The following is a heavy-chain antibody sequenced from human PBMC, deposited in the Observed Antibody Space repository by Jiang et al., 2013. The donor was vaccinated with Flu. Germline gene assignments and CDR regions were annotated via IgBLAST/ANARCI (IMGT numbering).Heavy chain of an antibody. D-gene: IGHD3-22*01. CDR1: GFSFTSYW. J-gene: IGHJ4*02. CDR2: IFPGDSDT. Sequence: GAEVKKPGESLRISCKASGFSFTSYWIGWVRQMPGKGLEWMGIIFPGDSDTRYSPSFQGQVTISADKSISTAYLQWSSLKASDTAMYYCARTYDSSGYYSEALYFDYWGQGTLVTVSS. CDR3: ARTYDSSGYYSEALYFDY. V-gene: IGHV5-51*03.